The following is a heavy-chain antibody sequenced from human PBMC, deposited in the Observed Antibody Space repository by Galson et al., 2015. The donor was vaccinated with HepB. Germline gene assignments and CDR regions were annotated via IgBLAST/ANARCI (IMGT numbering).Heavy chain of an antibody. D-gene: IGHD4-23*01. CDR3: ARDQRKWGRTTVVPPGAFDI. CDR2: ISYDGSNK. J-gene: IGHJ3*02. CDR1: GFTFSSYA. V-gene: IGHV3-30*04. Sequence: SLRLSCAASGFTFSSYAMHWVRQAPGKGLEWVAVISYDGSNKYYADSVKGRFTISRDNSKNTLYLQMNSLRAEDTAVYYCARDQRKWGRTTVVPPGAFDIWGQVTMVTVSS.